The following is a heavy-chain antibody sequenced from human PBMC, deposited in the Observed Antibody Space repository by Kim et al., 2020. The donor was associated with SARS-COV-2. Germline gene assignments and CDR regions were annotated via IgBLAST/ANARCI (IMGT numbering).Heavy chain of an antibody. J-gene: IGHJ4*02. CDR1: GFTFSNYW. V-gene: IGHV3-7*01. D-gene: IGHD2-15*01. CDR3: ARGRRYCSGGSCYSFDY. CDR2: IPQDGSEK. Sequence: GGSLRLSCAASGFTFSNYWMSWVRQVPGKGLEWVANIPQDGSEKYYVDSVKGRFTISRDNAENSLYLQMNSLRAEDTAVYYCARGRRYCSGGSCYSFDYWGEGALVTVSS.